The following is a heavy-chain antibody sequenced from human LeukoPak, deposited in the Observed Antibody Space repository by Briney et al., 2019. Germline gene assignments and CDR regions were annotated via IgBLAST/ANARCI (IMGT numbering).Heavy chain of an antibody. V-gene: IGHV4-30-2*01. D-gene: IGHD2-2*01. CDR1: GGSISSGLYS. Sequence: SETLSLTCDVSGGSISSGLYSWSWIRQPLGKGLEWIGYIYHTGSTYYNPPLKSRVTISVDTSKNQFSLRLSSVTAADTAVYYCARLQYCSGTSCYWFDPWGQGTLVTVSS. J-gene: IGHJ5*02. CDR3: ARLQYCSGTSCYWFDP. CDR2: IYHTGST.